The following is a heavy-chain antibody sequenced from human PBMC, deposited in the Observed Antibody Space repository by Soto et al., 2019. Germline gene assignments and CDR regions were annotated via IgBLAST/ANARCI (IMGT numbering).Heavy chain of an antibody. CDR3: ARLNGDTAMGDAFDI. V-gene: IGHV3-21*01. CDR1: GFTFSSYS. CDR2: ISSSSSYI. Sequence: EVQLVESGGGLVKPGGSLRLSCAASGFTFSSYSMNWVRQAPGKGLEWVSSISSSSSYIYYADSVKGRFTISRYNAKNSLYLQMNSLSAEDTAVYYCARLNGDTAMGDAFDIWGQGTMVTVSS. D-gene: IGHD5-18*01. J-gene: IGHJ3*02.